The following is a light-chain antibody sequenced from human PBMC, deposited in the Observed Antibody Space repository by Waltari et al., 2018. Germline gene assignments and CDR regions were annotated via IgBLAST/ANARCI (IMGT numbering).Light chain of an antibody. Sequence: EIVLTQSPVTLSLSPGEGTNLSCKTSQSVGDFLAWYPQRPGQAPRLLIYDASLRAAGIPARFSGSGSGTDFTLTISSLESEDSAVYFCQQRNSWPLTFGPGTTV. CDR3: QQRNSWPLT. CDR1: QSVGDF. J-gene: IGKJ3*01. CDR2: DAS. V-gene: IGKV3-11*01.